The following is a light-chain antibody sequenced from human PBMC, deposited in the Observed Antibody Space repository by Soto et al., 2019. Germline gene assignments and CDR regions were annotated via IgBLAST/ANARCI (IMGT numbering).Light chain of an antibody. J-gene: IGKJ1*01. CDR2: KAS. Sequence: DIHFTQVPATLSASVGDRVTITCRASQSISSWLAWYQQKPGQAPKLLIYKASTLQSGVPSRFSGSGSGTEFTLAISSLQTKDSATYYCQQYNDNWTFGQGTQVDIK. CDR3: QQYNDNWT. V-gene: IGKV1-5*03. CDR1: QSISSW.